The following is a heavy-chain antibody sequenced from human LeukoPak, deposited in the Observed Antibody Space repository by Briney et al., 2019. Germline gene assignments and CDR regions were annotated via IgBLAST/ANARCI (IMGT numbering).Heavy chain of an antibody. J-gene: IGHJ4*02. CDR3: ARGGGTAMVTFDY. V-gene: IGHV1-2*02. CDR2: INPNSGGT. D-gene: IGHD5-18*01. Sequence: ASVKVSCKASGYTFTGYYMHWVRQAPGQGPEWMGWINPNSGGTNYAQKLQGRVTMTRDTSISTAYMELSSLRSDDTAVYYCARGGGTAMVTFDYWGQGTLVTVSS. CDR1: GYTFTGYY.